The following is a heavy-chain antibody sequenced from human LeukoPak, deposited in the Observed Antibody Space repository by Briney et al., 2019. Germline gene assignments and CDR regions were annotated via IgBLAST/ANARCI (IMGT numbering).Heavy chain of an antibody. V-gene: IGHV3-30-3*01. J-gene: IGHJ4*02. Sequence: GRSLRLSCAASGFTFSSYAMHWVRQAPGKGLEWVAVISYDGSNKYYADSVKGRFTISRDNSKNTLYLQMNSLRAEDTAVYYCARGRGKKDIVVVPAAMGSYYFDYWGQGTLVTVSS. CDR2: ISYDGSNK. CDR1: GFTFSSYA. CDR3: ARGRGKKDIVVVPAAMGSYYFDY. D-gene: IGHD2-2*01.